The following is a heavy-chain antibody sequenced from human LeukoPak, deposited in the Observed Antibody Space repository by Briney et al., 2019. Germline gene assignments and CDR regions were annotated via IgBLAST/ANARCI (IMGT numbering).Heavy chain of an antibody. CDR2: ISAYNGNT. CDR3: ARDLDLYDFWSGYHFDY. V-gene: IGHV1-18*01. CDR1: GYTFTSYG. J-gene: IGHJ4*02. D-gene: IGHD3-3*01. Sequence: ASVKVSCKASGYTFTSYGISWVRQAPGQGLEWMGWISAYNGNTNYAQKLQGRVTMTTDTSTSTAYMELRSLRSDDTAVYYCARDLDLYDFWSGYHFDYSGQGTLVTVSS.